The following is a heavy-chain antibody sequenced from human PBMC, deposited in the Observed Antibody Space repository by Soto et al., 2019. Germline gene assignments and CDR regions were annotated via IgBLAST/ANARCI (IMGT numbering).Heavy chain of an antibody. Sequence: GGSLRLSCSASGFTFSSYAMHWVRQAPGKGLEYVSAISSNGGSTYYADSVKGRFTISRDNSKNTLYLQMSSLRAEDTAVYYCVKVGYYYDSSGYCYYYMDVWGKGTTVTVSS. CDR2: ISSNGGST. CDR1: GFTFSSYA. J-gene: IGHJ6*03. D-gene: IGHD3-22*01. V-gene: IGHV3-64D*09. CDR3: VKVGYYYDSSGYCYYYMDV.